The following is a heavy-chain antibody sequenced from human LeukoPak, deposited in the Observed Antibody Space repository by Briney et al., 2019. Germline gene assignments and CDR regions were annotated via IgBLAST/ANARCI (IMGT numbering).Heavy chain of an antibody. CDR3: AKAIYGSGSSNEGY. Sequence: GGSLRLSCAASGFTFSGYGMHWVRQAPGKGLEWVAVISYDGSNKYYADSVKGRFTISRDNSKNTLYLQMNSLRAEDTAVYYCAKAIYGSGSSNEGYWGQGTLVTVSS. CDR1: GFTFSGYG. CDR2: ISYDGSNK. V-gene: IGHV3-30*18. J-gene: IGHJ4*02. D-gene: IGHD3-10*01.